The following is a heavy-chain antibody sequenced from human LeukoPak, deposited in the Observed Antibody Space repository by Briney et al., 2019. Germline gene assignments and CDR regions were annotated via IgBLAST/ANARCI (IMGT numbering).Heavy chain of an antibody. CDR3: ASFGILVSWGTFDI. CDR2: IKEDGSIK. Sequence: GGPLRLSCAASEFISSNNWMSWVRQAPGKGEEWVASIKEDGSIKYYVYSVKGRFTISRDNAKNSLYLQMSSLRAEHTAIYYCASFGILVSWGTFDIWGQGTMVTVSS. V-gene: IGHV3-7*01. CDR1: EFISSNNW. D-gene: IGHD5/OR15-5a*01. J-gene: IGHJ3*02.